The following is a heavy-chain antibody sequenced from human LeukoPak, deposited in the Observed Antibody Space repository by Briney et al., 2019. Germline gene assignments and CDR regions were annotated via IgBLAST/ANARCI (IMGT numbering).Heavy chain of an antibody. D-gene: IGHD3-3*01. CDR1: GFTFSTCN. CDR3: ARDRSDYYPDAFDI. CDR2: ISSSSSYI. J-gene: IGHJ3*02. V-gene: IGHV3-21*01. Sequence: GGSLRLSCAASGFTFSTCNMNWVRQAPGKGLEWVSSISSSSSYIYYADSVKGRFTISRDNAKNPLYLQMNSLRAEDTALYYCARDRSDYYPDAFDIWGQGTMVTVSS.